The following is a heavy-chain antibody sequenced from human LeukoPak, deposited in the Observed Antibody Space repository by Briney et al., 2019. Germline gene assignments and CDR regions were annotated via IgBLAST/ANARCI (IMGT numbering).Heavy chain of an antibody. CDR1: GFTFSSYG. J-gene: IGHJ4*02. CDR3: AKDRRMVRGAHDY. V-gene: IGHV3-30*18. CDR2: ISYDGSNK. Sequence: PGRSLRLSCAASGFTFSSYGMHWVRQAPGKGLEWVAVISYDGSNKYYADSVKGRFTISRDNSKNTLYLQMNSLRAEDTAVYYCAKDRRMVRGAHDYWGQGTLVTVSS. D-gene: IGHD3-10*01.